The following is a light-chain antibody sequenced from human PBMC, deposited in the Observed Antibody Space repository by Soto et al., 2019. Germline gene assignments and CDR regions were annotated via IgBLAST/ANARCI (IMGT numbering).Light chain of an antibody. Sequence: IVMTQSPGTLSLSPGERATLSCRGSQSVSSNYLAWYQQKPGQAPRLLIYGASSRATGIPDRFSGSGSGTDFTLTIRRLEPEDFAVYYCQQYGSSYPWTFGQGTKVDI. CDR3: QQYGSSYPWT. J-gene: IGKJ1*01. CDR1: QSVSSNY. V-gene: IGKV3-20*01. CDR2: GAS.